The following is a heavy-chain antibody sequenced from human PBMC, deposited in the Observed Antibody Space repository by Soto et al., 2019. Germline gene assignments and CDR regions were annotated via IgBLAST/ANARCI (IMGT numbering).Heavy chain of an antibody. CDR1: GFSFSDHS. CDR3: ARLPKGSLVTA. Sequence: GGSLRLSCVGSGFSFSDHSMNWVRRAPGKGLQWVSYISSSGDNIHYADSVKGRFTASRDNAKNTLFLRMNSLRDDDTAMYYCARLPKGSLVTAWGQGTLVTVSS. J-gene: IGHJ4*02. CDR2: ISSSGDNI. D-gene: IGHD2-21*02. V-gene: IGHV3-48*02.